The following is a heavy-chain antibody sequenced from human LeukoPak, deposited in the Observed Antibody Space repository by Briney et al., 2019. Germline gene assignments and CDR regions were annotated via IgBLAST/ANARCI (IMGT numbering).Heavy chain of an antibody. CDR1: GFTFSSYG. CDR3: AKDDRTTVTTIYYYYYYMDV. J-gene: IGHJ6*03. CDR2: IRYDGSNK. D-gene: IGHD4-17*01. Sequence: GGSLRLSCAASGFTFSSYGMHWVRQAPGKGLEWVAFIRYDGSNKYYADSVKGRFTISRDNSKNTLYLQMNSLRAEDTAVYYCAKDDRTTVTTIYYYYYYMDVWGKGTTVTISS. V-gene: IGHV3-30*02.